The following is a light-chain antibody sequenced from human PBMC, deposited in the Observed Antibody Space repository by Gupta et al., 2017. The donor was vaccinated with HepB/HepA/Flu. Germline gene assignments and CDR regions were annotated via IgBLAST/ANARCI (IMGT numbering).Light chain of an antibody. CDR2: GAS. CDR1: QSVSSN. Sequence: EIVITQSPATLSVSPGERATLSCRASQSVSSNLAWYQQKPGQAPRLLIYGASTRATGIAARFSGSGSGTEFTLTISNLQSEDFVVYYCQQYNNWPFTFGPGTKVDIK. CDR3: QQYNNWPFT. J-gene: IGKJ3*01. V-gene: IGKV3-15*01.